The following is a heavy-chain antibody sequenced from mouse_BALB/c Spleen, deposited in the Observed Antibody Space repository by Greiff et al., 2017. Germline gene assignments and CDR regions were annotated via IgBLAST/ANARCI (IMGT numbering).Heavy chain of an antibody. V-gene: IGHV1-81*01. D-gene: IGHD2-2*01. CDR3: ARRAGYDYFDY. J-gene: IGHJ2*01. CDR1: GYTFTDYV. Sequence: QVQLQQSGPELVKPGASVKMSCKASGYTFTDYVISWVKQRTGQGLEWIGEIYPGSGSTYYNEKFKGKATLTADKSSNTAYMQRSSLTSEDSAVYFCARRAGYDYFDYCGQGTTLTVSS. CDR2: IYPGSGST.